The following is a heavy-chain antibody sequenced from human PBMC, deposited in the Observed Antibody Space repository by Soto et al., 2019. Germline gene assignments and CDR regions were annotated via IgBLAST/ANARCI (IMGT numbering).Heavy chain of an antibody. D-gene: IGHD3-3*01. V-gene: IGHV3-23*01. CDR2: INKNGGST. Sequence: EVQLLESGGGLVQPGGSLRLSCAASGFTFSTYAMSWVRQAPGKGLEWVSPINKNGGSTFYADSVKGGFTISRDNSKDTLFLQMNSLRAEDTALYYCAKRPSYDFVNWGQGTLVTVSS. CDR1: GFTFSTYA. CDR3: AKRPSYDFVN. J-gene: IGHJ4*02.